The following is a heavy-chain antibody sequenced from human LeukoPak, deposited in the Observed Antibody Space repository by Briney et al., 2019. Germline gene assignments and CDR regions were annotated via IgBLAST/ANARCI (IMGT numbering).Heavy chain of an antibody. CDR1: GGTFSSYA. CDR2: IIPILGIA. D-gene: IGHD5-18*01. CDR3: ATLGPISAAIVTDY. V-gene: IGHV1-69*04. J-gene: IGHJ4*02. Sequence: SVKVSCKASGGTFSSYAISWVRQAPGQGLEWMGRIIPILGIANYAQKFQGRVTITADKSTSTAYMELSSLRSEDTAVYYCATLGPISAAIVTDYWGQGTLVTVSS.